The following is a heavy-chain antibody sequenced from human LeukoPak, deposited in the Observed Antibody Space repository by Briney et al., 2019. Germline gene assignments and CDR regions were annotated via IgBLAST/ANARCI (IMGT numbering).Heavy chain of an antibody. CDR3: ARSVLENVLVDV. CDR2: IYTSGST. V-gene: IGHV4-61*02. J-gene: IGHJ6*04. CDR1: GGSISSGSYY. Sequence: PSQTLSLTCTVSGGSISSGSYYWSWIRQPAGKGLEWIGRIYTSGSTNYNPSLKSRVTISVDTSKNQFSLKLSSVTAADTAVYYCARSVLENVLVDVWGKGTTVTVSS. D-gene: IGHD3-3*01.